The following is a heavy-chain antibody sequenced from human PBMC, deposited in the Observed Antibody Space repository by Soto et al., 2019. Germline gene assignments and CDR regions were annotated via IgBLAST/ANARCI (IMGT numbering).Heavy chain of an antibody. CDR3: ARDLPGYDPKRYYYYGMDV. J-gene: IGHJ6*02. V-gene: IGHV1-69*13. D-gene: IGHD5-12*01. CDR2: IIPIFGTA. CDR1: GGTFSSYA. Sequence: ASVKGSCKASGGTFSSYAISWVRQAPGQGLEWMGGIIPIFGTANYAQKFQGRVTITADESTSTAYMELSSLRSEDTAVYYCARDLPGYDPKRYYYYGMDVWGQGTTVTVS.